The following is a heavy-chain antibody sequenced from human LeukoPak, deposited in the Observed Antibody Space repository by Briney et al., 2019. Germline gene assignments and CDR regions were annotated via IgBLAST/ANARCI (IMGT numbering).Heavy chain of an antibody. CDR2: LYYSGST. CDR1: GGSISSYY. J-gene: IGHJ4*02. CDR3: ARGGGSVDI. V-gene: IGHV4-59*01. D-gene: IGHD3-10*01. Sequence: SETLSITCTVCGGSISSYYWSWRRHPPGKGLEWIGYLYYSGSTNYNPSLKSRVTISVATSKNQLSLKLSSVTAADTAVHYCARGGGSVDIWGQGTLVTVSS.